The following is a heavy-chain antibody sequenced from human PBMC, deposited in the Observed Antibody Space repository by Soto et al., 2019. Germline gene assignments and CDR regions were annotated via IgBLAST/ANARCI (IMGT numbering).Heavy chain of an antibody. J-gene: IGHJ6*03. D-gene: IGHD2-8*01. CDR2: ISGSGGST. CDR3: AKETLYKYYYYYYMDV. V-gene: IGHV3-23*01. Sequence: GGSLRLSCAASGFTFSSYAMSWVRQAPGKGLEWVSAISGSGGSTYYADSVKGRFTISRDNSKNTLYLQMNSLRAEDTAVYYCAKETLYKYYYYYYMDVWGKGTTVTVSS. CDR1: GFTFSSYA.